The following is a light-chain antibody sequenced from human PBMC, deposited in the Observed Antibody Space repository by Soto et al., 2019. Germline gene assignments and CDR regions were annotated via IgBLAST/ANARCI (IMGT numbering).Light chain of an antibody. V-gene: IGLV2-14*01. CDR3: NSYTNSGTVV. J-gene: IGLJ3*02. CDR2: DV. CDR1: TRDVGGYNY. Sequence: QSALTQPASVSGWPGQSITIYCTGSTRDVGGYNYVSWYQLSPGEAPKLLIYDVDRPSGVSNRFSGSKSGNTASLTISGLQAEDEADYYCNSYTNSGTVVFGGGTKVTVL.